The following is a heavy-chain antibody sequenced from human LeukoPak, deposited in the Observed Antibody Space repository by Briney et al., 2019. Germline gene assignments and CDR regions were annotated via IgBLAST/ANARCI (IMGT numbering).Heavy chain of an antibody. CDR1: GGSISRYY. J-gene: IGHJ4*02. D-gene: IGHD6-13*01. CDR3: ARHGIVDSSRKYYFDY. Sequence: PSETLSLTCTVSGGSISRYYWSWIRQPPGKGLEWIGYIYYSGSTNYNPSLKSRVTISVDTSKNQFSLDLSSVTAADTAVYYCARHGIVDSSRKYYFDYWGQGTLVTVSS. CDR2: IYYSGST. V-gene: IGHV4-59*08.